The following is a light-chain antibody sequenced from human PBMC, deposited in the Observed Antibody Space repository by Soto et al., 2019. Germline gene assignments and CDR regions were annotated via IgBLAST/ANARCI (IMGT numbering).Light chain of an antibody. CDR3: QHYNSYSEA. V-gene: IGKV1-5*03. J-gene: IGKJ1*01. Sequence: DTQMTQSPSTLSASVGDRVTITSRASQTISSWLAWYQQKPGKARKLLIYKASTLKSGVPARFSGGGSGTELTLTISSLQPDDFATYYCQHYNSYSEAFGQGTKVELK. CDR1: QTISSW. CDR2: KAS.